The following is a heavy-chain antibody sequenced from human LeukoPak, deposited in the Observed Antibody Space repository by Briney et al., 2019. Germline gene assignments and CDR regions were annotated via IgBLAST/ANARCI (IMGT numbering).Heavy chain of an antibody. CDR2: ISAYNGNT. J-gene: IGHJ6*04. Sequence: GASVKVSCKASGYTFTSYGISWVRQAPGQGLEWMGWISAYNGNTNYAQKLQGRVTMTTDTSTSTAYMELRSLRSDDTAVYYCASTLGRTSLSFYYGKGGWGKGTTVTVSS. V-gene: IGHV1-18*04. CDR3: ASTLGRTSLSFYYGKGG. CDR1: GYTFTSYG. D-gene: IGHD2-2*01.